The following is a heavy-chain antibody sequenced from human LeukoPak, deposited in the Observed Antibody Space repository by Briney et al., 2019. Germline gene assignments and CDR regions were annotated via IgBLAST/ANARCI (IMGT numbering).Heavy chain of an antibody. CDR3: ARAYYDILTGQPGGFDY. CDR2: IIPILGIA. V-gene: IGHV1-69*04. D-gene: IGHD3-9*01. CDR1: GGTFSSHA. J-gene: IGHJ4*02. Sequence: SVKVSCKASGGTFSSHAISWVRQAPGQGLEWMGRIIPILGIANYAQKFQGRVTITADKSTSTAYMELSSLRSEDTAVYYCARAYYDILTGQPGGFDYWGQGTLVTVSS.